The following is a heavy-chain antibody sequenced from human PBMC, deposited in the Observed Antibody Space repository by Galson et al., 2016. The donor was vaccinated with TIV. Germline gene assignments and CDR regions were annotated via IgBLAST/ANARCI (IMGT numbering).Heavy chain of an antibody. D-gene: IGHD4-11*01. V-gene: IGHV3-11*04. J-gene: IGHJ6*02. Sequence: SLRLSCAVSGFTFTEYYMNWLRRTPGKGLEWVSYISNGGSTTYYADFVKGRFTVSRDNAKSSLYLKMHSLRAEDTSVYYCARAVTMRVADYYSGMDVWGQGTTVTVAS. CDR2: ISNGGSTT. CDR1: GFTFTEYY. CDR3: ARAVTMRVADYYSGMDV.